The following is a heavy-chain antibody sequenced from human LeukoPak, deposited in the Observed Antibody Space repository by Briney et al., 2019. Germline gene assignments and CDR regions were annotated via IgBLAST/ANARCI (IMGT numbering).Heavy chain of an antibody. Sequence: ASVKVSCKASGYTFTSYYMHWVRQAPGQGLERMGLINPTGGSTGYAQKFQGRVTMTRDMSTSTDYMELSSLRSEDTAIYYCARDNSVGDNAWWFDPWGQGTLVTVSS. D-gene: IGHD1-26*01. CDR1: GYTFTSYY. J-gene: IGHJ5*02. CDR3: ARDNSVGDNAWWFDP. CDR2: INPTGGST. V-gene: IGHV1-46*01.